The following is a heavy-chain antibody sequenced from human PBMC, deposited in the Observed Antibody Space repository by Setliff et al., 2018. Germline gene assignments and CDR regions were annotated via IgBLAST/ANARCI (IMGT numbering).Heavy chain of an antibody. CDR2: IYHSGST. CDR3: ASGKRNTQNGFFDY. J-gene: IGHJ4*02. V-gene: IGHV4-30-2*01. CDR1: GGSISSGGYS. D-gene: IGHD1-1*01. Sequence: SETLSLTCAVSGGSISSGGYSWGWIRQPPGKGLEWIGYIYHSGSTYYNPSLKSRVTISVDRSKNQLSLKLSSVTAADTAVYYCASGKRNTQNGFFDYWSQGTLVTAPQ.